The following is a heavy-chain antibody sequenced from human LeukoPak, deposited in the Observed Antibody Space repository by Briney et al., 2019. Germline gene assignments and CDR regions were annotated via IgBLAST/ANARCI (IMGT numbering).Heavy chain of an antibody. CDR1: GYTFTSYG. CDR2: ISAYNGNA. J-gene: IGHJ6*02. Sequence: ASVKVSCKASGYTFTSYGISWVRQAPGQGLEWMGWISAYNGNANYAQKLQGRVTMTTDTSTSTAYMEPRSLRSDDTAVYYCARDSASVANYGMDVWGQGTTVTVSS. CDR3: ARDSASVANYGMDV. V-gene: IGHV1-18*01. D-gene: IGHD3-10*01.